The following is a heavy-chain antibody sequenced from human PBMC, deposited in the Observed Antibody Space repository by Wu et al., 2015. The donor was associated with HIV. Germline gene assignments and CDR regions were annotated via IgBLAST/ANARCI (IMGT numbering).Heavy chain of an antibody. V-gene: IGHV1-69*11. CDR3: ARGGVGDYYGEDNWFDP. J-gene: IGHJ5*02. CDR2: ITPILGST. CDR1: RDTFRRFA. Sequence: QVQLVQSGAEIKKPGSSVKLSCRASRDTFRRFAITWVRQAPGQGLECMGKITPILGSTVYTQKFQDRVTITADESTSTSYMELRSLTSEDTAVYYCARGGVGDYYGEDNWFDPWGQGTLVTVSS. D-gene: IGHD4-17*01.